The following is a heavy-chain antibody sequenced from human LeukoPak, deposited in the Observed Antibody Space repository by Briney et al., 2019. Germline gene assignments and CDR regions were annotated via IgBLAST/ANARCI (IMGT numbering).Heavy chain of an antibody. J-gene: IGHJ3*02. Sequence: GGSLRLSCAASGFTFINYEMNWVRQAPGKGLEWVAYISFNGNTMYYADSVKGRLTISRDNARNSLYLQMNSLRAEDTAVYYCARGYSNYGYTFDIWGQGTMVTVSS. CDR3: ARGYSNYGYTFDI. V-gene: IGHV3-48*03. CDR2: ISFNGNTM. D-gene: IGHD4-11*01. CDR1: GFTFINYE.